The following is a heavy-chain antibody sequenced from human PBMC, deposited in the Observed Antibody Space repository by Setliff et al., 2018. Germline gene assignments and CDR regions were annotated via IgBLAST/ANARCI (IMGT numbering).Heavy chain of an antibody. J-gene: IGHJ4*02. CDR1: GFTFSDYY. D-gene: IGHD6-19*01. CDR3: ATKAVAGT. V-gene: IGHV3-11*01. CDR2: ISSSGSLI. Sequence: GGSLRLSCATSGFTFSDYYMSWIRQTPGKGLEWVAYISSSGSLIYYPDSVKGRFTISRDNAKKSVDLQMNILRAEDTAVYYCATKAVAGTGGQGTLVTVSS.